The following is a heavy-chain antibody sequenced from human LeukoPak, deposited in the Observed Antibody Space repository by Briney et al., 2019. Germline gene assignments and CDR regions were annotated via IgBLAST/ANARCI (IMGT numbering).Heavy chain of an antibody. V-gene: IGHV4-34*01. Sequence: SETLSLTCAVYGESFSGYYWSWIRQPPGKGLEWIGEIYHSGSTNYNPSLKSRVTISVDKSKNQFSLKLSSVTAADTAVYYCARDPSPISSGAFDIWGQGTMVTVSS. J-gene: IGHJ3*02. CDR1: GESFSGYY. CDR2: IYHSGST. D-gene: IGHD3-10*01. CDR3: ARDPSPISSGAFDI.